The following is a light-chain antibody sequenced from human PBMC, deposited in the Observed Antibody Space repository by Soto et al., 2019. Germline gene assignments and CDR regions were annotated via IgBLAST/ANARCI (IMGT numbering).Light chain of an antibody. Sequence: QSALTEPAFVSGSPGQSITISCTVTSSDVGGYNYVSWYQQHPGKAPKLMIYDVTNRPSGVSIRFSGSKSGNTASLTISGLHAEDEADYYCSSYSSSSTFVEFGGGTQLTVL. CDR2: DVT. V-gene: IGLV2-14*01. J-gene: IGLJ2*01. CDR1: SSDVGGYNY. CDR3: SSYSSSSTFVE.